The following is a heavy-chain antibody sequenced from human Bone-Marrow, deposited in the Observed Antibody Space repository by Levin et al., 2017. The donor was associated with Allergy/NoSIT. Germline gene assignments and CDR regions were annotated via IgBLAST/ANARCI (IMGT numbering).Heavy chain of an antibody. CDR2: IYPTDSNT. V-gene: IGHV5-51*01. CDR3: ARRMISGTFPGAIDV. J-gene: IGHJ6*02. Sequence: GGSLRLSCRGSGYNFSNYWIAWVRQMPGKGLEWMGIIYPTDSNTKYSLSSQGQVTMSADKSINTAYLQWSSLRASDSAIYYCARRMISGTFPGAIDVWGQGTTVTVSS. CDR1: GYNFSNYW. D-gene: IGHD3-22*01.